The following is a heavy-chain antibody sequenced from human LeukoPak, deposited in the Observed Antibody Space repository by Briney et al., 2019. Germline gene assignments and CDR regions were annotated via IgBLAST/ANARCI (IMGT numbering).Heavy chain of an antibody. CDR3: ARGLPPRPYYDFWSGYYRSPYGMDV. CDR2: MNPNSGNT. Sequence: ASVKVSCKASGYTFTSYDINWVRQATGQGLEWMGWMNPNSGNTGYAQKFQGRVTMTWNTSISTAYMELSSLRSEDTAVYYCARGLPPRPYYDFWSGYYRSPYGMDVWGQGTTVTVSS. J-gene: IGHJ6*02. CDR1: GYTFTSYD. V-gene: IGHV1-8*01. D-gene: IGHD3-3*01.